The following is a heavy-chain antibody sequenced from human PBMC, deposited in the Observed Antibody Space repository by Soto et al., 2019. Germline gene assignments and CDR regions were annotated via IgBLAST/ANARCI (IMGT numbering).Heavy chain of an antibody. CDR2: IYPGDSDT. J-gene: IGHJ6*02. Sequence: GESLKISCKGSGYNFTSYWIGWVRQMPGKGLEWMGIIYPGDSDTRYSPSLQGQVTISADKSISTAYLQWSSLKASDTAMYYCARADFWSGYYNRDGMDVWGQGTTVTVSS. V-gene: IGHV5-51*01. D-gene: IGHD3-3*01. CDR3: ARADFWSGYYNRDGMDV. CDR1: GYNFTSYW.